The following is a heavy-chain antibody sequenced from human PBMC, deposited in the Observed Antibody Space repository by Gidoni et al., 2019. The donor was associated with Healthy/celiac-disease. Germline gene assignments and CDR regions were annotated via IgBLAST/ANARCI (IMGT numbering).Heavy chain of an antibody. CDR3: AKETPRGGWLEYYFDY. J-gene: IGHJ4*02. D-gene: IGHD6-19*01. Sequence: EVQLVESGGGLVQPGSSLRPSCAASGFPFDYSAMHWVRPAPGKGLEWVSGISWNSGRTGYADSVKGRFTISRDNAKNSLNLQMNSHRAEDTALYYCAKETPRGGWLEYYFDYWGQGTLVTVSS. CDR1: GFPFDYSA. V-gene: IGHV3-9*01. CDR2: ISWNSGRT.